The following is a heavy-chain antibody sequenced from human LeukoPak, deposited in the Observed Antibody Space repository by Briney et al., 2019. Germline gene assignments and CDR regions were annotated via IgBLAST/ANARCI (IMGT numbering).Heavy chain of an antibody. Sequence: PGGSLRLSCAASGFTFSSYAMSWVRQAPGEGLEWVSAISGSGGSTYYADSVKGRFTIFRDNSKNTLYLQMNSLRAEDTAVYYCAKDLKDYGDYVFDYWGQGTLVTVSS. D-gene: IGHD4-17*01. CDR1: GFTFSSYA. CDR3: AKDLKDYGDYVFDY. CDR2: ISGSGGST. J-gene: IGHJ4*02. V-gene: IGHV3-23*01.